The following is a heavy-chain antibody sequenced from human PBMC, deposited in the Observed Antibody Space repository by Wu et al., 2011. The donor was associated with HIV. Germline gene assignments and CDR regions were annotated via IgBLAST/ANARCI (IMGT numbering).Heavy chain of an antibody. CDR3: ARHGTNYGGNLYWYFDL. Sequence: VQLQESGPGLVKPSETLSLTCTVSGGSISSYYWSWIRQPPGKGLEWIGYIYYSGSTNYNPSLKSRVTISVDTSKNQFSLKLSSVTAADTAVYYCARHGTNYGGNLYWYFDLWGRGTLVTVSS. D-gene: IGHD4-23*01. CDR2: IYYSGST. CDR1: GGSISSYY. V-gene: IGHV4-59*08. J-gene: IGHJ2*01.